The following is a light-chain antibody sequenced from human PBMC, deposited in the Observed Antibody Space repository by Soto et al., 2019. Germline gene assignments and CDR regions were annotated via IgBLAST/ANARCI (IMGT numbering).Light chain of an antibody. CDR3: QQYNSYPYT. J-gene: IGKJ2*01. Sequence: DIQMTQSPSTLSASVGDRVTITCRASQTISVWLAWYQQKPGKAPKLLIYKASSLQSAVPSRFSGDGSGTEFTLTISSLQPDDFATYYCQQYNSYPYTFGQGTKLEIK. CDR2: KAS. V-gene: IGKV1-5*03. CDR1: QTISVW.